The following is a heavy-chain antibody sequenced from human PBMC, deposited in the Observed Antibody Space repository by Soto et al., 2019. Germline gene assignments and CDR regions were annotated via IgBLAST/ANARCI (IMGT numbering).Heavy chain of an antibody. D-gene: IGHD2-8*01. CDR3: VRKSVNNGFYDY. CDR1: GFSFSSYA. J-gene: IGHJ4*02. V-gene: IGHV3-23*01. Sequence: PGGSLRLSCAASGFSFSSYAMTWFRQAPGKGLEWVSGLYGSGDITFYADSVRGRFTVSRDNSKNTLSLQMNSLRAEDTAVYYCVRKSVNNGFYDYWGRGTLVTVS. CDR2: LYGSGDIT.